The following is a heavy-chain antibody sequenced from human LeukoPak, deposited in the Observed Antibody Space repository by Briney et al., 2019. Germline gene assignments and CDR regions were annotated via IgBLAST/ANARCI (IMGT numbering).Heavy chain of an antibody. CDR3: AARAPYYDYIWGTYRFDY. D-gene: IGHD3-16*02. J-gene: IGHJ4*02. CDR2: FDPEDGET. CDR1: GYTLTELS. Sequence: ASVKVSCKVSGYTLTELSMHWVRQAPGKGLEWMGGFDPEDGETINAQKFQGRVTMTEDTSTDTAYMELSSLRSEDTAVYFCAARAPYYDYIWGTYRFDYWGQGTLVTVSS. V-gene: IGHV1-24*01.